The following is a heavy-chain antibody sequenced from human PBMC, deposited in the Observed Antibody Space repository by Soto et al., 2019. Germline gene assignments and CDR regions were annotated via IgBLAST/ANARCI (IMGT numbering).Heavy chain of an antibody. J-gene: IGHJ6*02. V-gene: IGHV5-10-1*01. CDR1: GYSFTSYW. D-gene: IGHD2-15*01. CDR2: IGPSDSYT. CDR3: ARQRGYCSGGSCPYYYYYYGMDV. Sequence: GESLKISCKGSGYSFTSYWISWVRQMPGKGLEWMGRIGPSDSYTNYSPSFQGHVTISADKSISTAYLQWSSLKASDTAMYYCARQRGYCSGGSCPYYYYYYGMDVWGQGTTVTVSS.